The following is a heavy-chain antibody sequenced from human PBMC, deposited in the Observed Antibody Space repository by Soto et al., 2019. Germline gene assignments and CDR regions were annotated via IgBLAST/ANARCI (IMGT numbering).Heavy chain of an antibody. V-gene: IGHV4-38-2*02. CDR3: ARDGTAYYDILTGYYNEVGWFDP. J-gene: IGHJ5*02. CDR1: GYSISSGYY. Sequence: SETLSLTCAVSGYSISSGYYWGWIRQPPGKGLEWIGSIYHSGSTYHNPSLKSRVTISVDTSKNQFSLKLSSVTAADTAVYYCARDGTAYYDILTGYYNEVGWFDPWGQGTLVTVSS. D-gene: IGHD3-9*01. CDR2: IYHSGST.